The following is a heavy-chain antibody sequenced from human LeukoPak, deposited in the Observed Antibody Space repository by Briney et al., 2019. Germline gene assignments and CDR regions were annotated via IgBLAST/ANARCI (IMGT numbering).Heavy chain of an antibody. D-gene: IGHD6-13*01. CDR1: GGSFSGYY. J-gene: IGHJ5*02. CDR3: ARAAAAVNWFDP. CDR2: INHSGST. V-gene: IGHV4-34*01. Sequence: SETLSLTCAVYGGSFSGYYWSWIRQPPGKGLEWIGEINHSGSTNYNPSLKSRVTISVDTSKNQFSLKLSSVTAADTAVYYCARAAAAVNWFDPWGQGTLVIVSS.